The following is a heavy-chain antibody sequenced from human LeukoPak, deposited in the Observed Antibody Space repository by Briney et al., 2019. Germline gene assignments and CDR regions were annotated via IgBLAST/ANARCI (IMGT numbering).Heavy chain of an antibody. D-gene: IGHD3-10*01. CDR2: ISSNGGST. Sequence: PGGSLRLSCGASGFTFSNYGTHWVRQAPGKGLEYVSAISSNGGSTYYANSVKGRFTISRDNSKNTLYLQMGSLRAEDMAVYYCARAPGTYYDYWGQGTLVTVSS. V-gene: IGHV3-64*01. CDR1: GFTFSNYG. CDR3: ARAPGTYYDY. J-gene: IGHJ4*02.